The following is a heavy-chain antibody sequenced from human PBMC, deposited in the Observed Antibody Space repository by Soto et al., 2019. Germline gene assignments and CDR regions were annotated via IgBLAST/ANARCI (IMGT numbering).Heavy chain of an antibody. Sequence: QITLNESGPTVVRPTETLTLTCRFSGFSLTTSGVGVGWIRQSPGKVPEWLALIYWDDDKRYSASLKSRLTITKDRSKNQVVLTVSVLEPTDTATYYCAHRVLRTVFGLVTTTAIYFDFWGQGTPVAVSS. CDR1: GFSLTTSGVG. V-gene: IGHV2-5*02. D-gene: IGHD3-3*01. J-gene: IGHJ4*02. CDR3: AHRVLRTVFGLVTTTAIYFDF. CDR2: IYWDDDK.